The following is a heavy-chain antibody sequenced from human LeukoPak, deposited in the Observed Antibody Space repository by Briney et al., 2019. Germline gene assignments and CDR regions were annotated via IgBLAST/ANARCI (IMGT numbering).Heavy chain of an antibody. V-gene: IGHV1-8*01. Sequence: ASVKVSCKASGYTFTSYDINWVRQATGQGLEWMGWMNPNSVNTGYAQKFQGRVTMTRNTSISTAYMELSSLRSEDTAVYYCARSSSGVVVPAAIPGYYYGMDAWGQGTTVTVSS. D-gene: IGHD2-2*02. CDR2: MNPNSVNT. J-gene: IGHJ6*02. CDR3: ARSSSGVVVPAAIPGYYYGMDA. CDR1: GYTFTSYD.